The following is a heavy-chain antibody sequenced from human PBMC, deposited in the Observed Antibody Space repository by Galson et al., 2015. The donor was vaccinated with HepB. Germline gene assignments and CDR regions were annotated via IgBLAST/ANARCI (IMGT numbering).Heavy chain of an antibody. CDR1: GLTFDNYA. CDR3: AHRGDDSEYALNYYGIDV. Sequence: SLRLSCAASGLTFDNYAMTCVRQAPGEGLEWLSTIDGNVATTYYADSVKGRLTISRDNSKNTLYLQMNNLRADDTAVYYCAHRGDDSEYALNYYGIDVWGQGTTVTVSS. D-gene: IGHD4-11*01. J-gene: IGHJ6*02. V-gene: IGHV3-23*01. CDR2: IDGNVATT.